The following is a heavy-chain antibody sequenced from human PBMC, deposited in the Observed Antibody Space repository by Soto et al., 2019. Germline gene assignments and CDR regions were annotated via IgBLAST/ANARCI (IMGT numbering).Heavy chain of an antibody. Sequence: SETLSLTCTVSGGSISSYYWSWIRQPPGKGLEWIGYIYYSGSTNYNPSLKSRVTISVETSKNQFSLKLSSVTAADTAVYYCARGGHYYGSGSYYYNWFDPWGQGTLVTVSS. CDR3: ARGGHYYGSGSYYYNWFDP. CDR1: GGSISSYY. V-gene: IGHV4-59*01. D-gene: IGHD3-10*01. J-gene: IGHJ5*02. CDR2: IYYSGST.